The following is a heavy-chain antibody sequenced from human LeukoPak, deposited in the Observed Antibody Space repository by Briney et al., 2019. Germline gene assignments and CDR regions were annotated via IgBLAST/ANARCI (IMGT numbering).Heavy chain of an antibody. CDR3: ARQLDKTRYYDFWSGYYNPTDFDY. Sequence: SETLSLTCAVSGYSISSGYYWGWIRQPPGRGLEWIGSIYHSGSTYYNPSLKSRVTISVDTSKNQFSLKLRSVTAADTAVYYCARQLDKTRYYDFWSGYYNPTDFDYWGQGTLVTVSS. D-gene: IGHD3-3*01. CDR1: GYSISSGYY. V-gene: IGHV4-38-2*01. CDR2: IYHSGST. J-gene: IGHJ4*02.